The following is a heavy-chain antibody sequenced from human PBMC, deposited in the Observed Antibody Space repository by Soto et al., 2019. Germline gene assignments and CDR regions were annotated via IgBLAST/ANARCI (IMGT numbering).Heavy chain of an antibody. J-gene: IGHJ4*02. V-gene: IGHV1-2*02. CDR2: INPNSGGT. CDR3: ATGTFNFDS. CDR1: GYTFTDYY. Sequence: ASVKVSCKASGYTFTDYYMHWVRQAPGQGLEWMGWINPNSGGTYSAQKFQGRVAMTRDTSINTAYMELSRLRAEDTAVYYCATGTFNFDSWGQGTLVTVSS.